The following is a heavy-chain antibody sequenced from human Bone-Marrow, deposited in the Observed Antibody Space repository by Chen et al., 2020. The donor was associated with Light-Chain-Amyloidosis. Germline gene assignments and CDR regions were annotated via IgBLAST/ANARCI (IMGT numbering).Heavy chain of an antibody. CDR2: IGWRSDVI. D-gene: IGHD6-13*01. CDR1: GFTFSGYS. V-gene: IGHV3-48*01. CDR3: TRDSGEAAADDY. Sequence: EVQLVESGGALVQPGGSLRLSCAASGFTFSGYSMNWVRQAPGKGLEWISYIGWRSDVIFYADSVKGRFTISRDNVQNSLYLQMNSLRVEDTGLYYCTRDSGEAAADDYWGQGTLATVSA. J-gene: IGHJ4*02.